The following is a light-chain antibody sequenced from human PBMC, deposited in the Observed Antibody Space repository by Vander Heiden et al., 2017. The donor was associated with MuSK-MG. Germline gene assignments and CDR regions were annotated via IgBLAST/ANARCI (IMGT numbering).Light chain of an antibody. CDR1: QSVSSN. J-gene: IGKJ1*01. V-gene: IGKV3-15*01. Sequence: EIVMTQSPATLSVSPGERATLSCRASQSVSSNLAWYQQKPVQAPRLLIYGASTRATGIPARFSGSASGTEFTLTIRSLQSEDFAVYYCQQDNNWPLGAFGQGTKVEIK. CDR2: GAS. CDR3: QQDNNWPLGA.